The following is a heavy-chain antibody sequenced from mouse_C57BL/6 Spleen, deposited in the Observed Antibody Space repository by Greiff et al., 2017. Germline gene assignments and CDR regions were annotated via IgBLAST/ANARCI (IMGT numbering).Heavy chain of an antibody. V-gene: IGHV1-54*01. CDR3: ARSLFITTVVADY. CDR1: GYAFTNYL. J-gene: IGHJ2*01. Sequence: QVHVKQSGAELVRPGTSVKVSCKASGYAFTNYLIEWVKQRPGQGLEWIGVINPGSGGTNYNEKFKGKATLTADKSSSTAYMQLSSLTSEDSAVYFCARSLFITTVVADYWGQGTTLTVSS. CDR2: INPGSGGT. D-gene: IGHD1-1*01.